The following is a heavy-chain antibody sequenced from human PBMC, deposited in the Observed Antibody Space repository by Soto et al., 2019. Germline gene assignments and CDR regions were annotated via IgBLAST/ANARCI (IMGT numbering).Heavy chain of an antibody. D-gene: IGHD3-9*01. CDR1: GFTFSSYE. J-gene: IGHJ6*02. CDR2: ISSSGSTI. V-gene: IGHV3-48*03. CDR3: AGWGSFDWLDGMDV. Sequence: EVQLVESGGGLVQPGGSLRLSCAASGFTFSSYEMNWVRQAPGKGLEWVSYISSSGSTIYYADSVKGRFTISRDNAKNSLYLQMNSLSAEDTAVYYCAGWGSFDWLDGMDVWGQGTTVTVSS.